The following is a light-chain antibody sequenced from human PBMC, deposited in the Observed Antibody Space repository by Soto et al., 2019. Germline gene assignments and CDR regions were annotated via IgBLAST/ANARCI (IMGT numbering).Light chain of an antibody. CDR2: SAS. Sequence: DIQLTQSPSSLSASVGDRVTITCRASQGISSYLAWYQQKPGKAPDLLIYSASTLQSGVPSRFSGSGSETEFSLTIRALQPEDFATYYCQQLSRYPLTFGGGTKVDSK. J-gene: IGKJ4*01. CDR1: QGISSY. V-gene: IGKV1-9*01. CDR3: QQLSRYPLT.